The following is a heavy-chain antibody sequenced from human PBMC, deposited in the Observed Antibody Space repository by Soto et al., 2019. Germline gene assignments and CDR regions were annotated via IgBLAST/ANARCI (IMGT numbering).Heavy chain of an antibody. CDR1: GFTFSSYP. Sequence: GGSLRLSCAAPGFTFSSYPMHWVRQAPGKGLEWVAVISFDGSNTYYADSVKGRFTISRDSSKNTLFLQMNSLRAEDTAVYYCARPKYYDILTGTHDYWGQGTLVTVSS. CDR3: ARPKYYDILTGTHDY. CDR2: ISFDGSNT. D-gene: IGHD3-9*01. V-gene: IGHV3-30-3*01. J-gene: IGHJ4*02.